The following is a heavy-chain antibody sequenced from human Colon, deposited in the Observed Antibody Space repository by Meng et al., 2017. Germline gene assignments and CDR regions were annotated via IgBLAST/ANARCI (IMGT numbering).Heavy chain of an antibody. J-gene: IGHJ3*02. CDR2: IYYSGST. CDR3: ARAGMSFDI. CDR1: GGSISSNTYY. V-gene: IGHV4-39*06. Sequence: SETLSLTCSVSGGSISSNTYYWGWIRQPPGKGLEWIGSIYYSGSTYFNPSLKSRVTIAVETSKNQFALKLASVTAADTAVYYCARAGMSFDIWGQGTMVTVSS.